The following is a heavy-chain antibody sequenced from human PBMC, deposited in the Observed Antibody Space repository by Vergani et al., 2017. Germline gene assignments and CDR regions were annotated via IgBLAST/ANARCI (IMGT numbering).Heavy chain of an antibody. J-gene: IGHJ3*02. D-gene: IGHD4-23*01. CDR1: GGSISSSNW. Sequence: QVQLQESGPGLVKPPGTLSLTCAVSGGSISSSNWWSWARQPPGKGLEWIGEIYHSGSTNYNPSLKSRVTISVDKSKNQFSLKLSSVTAADTAVYYCAREMTTVVTPGAFDIWGQGTMVTVSS. V-gene: IGHV4-4*03. CDR2: IYHSGST. CDR3: AREMTTVVTPGAFDI.